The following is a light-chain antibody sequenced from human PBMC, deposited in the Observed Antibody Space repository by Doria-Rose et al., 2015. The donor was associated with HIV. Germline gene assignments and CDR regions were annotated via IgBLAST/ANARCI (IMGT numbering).Light chain of an antibody. CDR2: CAS. J-gene: IGKJ3*01. CDR1: QSLLYTSKNY. V-gene: IGKV4-1*01. Sequence: EIVMTQSPESLGMSPGERATLNCKSNQSLLYTSKNYLAWYQQKPGQPPKLLIYCASTRQSGVPARFSGSGSGTDFTLTISSLEAEDVAVYYCQQYYDTPSFGPGTTVDIK. CDR3: QQYYDTPS.